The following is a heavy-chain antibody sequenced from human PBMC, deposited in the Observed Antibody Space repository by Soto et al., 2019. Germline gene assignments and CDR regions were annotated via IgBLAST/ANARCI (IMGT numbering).Heavy chain of an antibody. CDR2: IWFDGIKE. CDR1: GFDFTTYA. J-gene: IGHJ6*02. Sequence: GGSLRLSCTVTGFDFTTYAMHWVRQTPDKGLEWVAIIWFDGIKEFYAESVRGRFTISIDTSKNTVFLQMNNVRAEDTALYYCTRATFDVWGQGTTVTVSS. V-gene: IGHV3-33*01. CDR3: TRATFDV.